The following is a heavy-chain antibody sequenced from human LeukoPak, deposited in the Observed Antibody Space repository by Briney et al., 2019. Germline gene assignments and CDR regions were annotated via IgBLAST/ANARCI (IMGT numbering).Heavy chain of an antibody. V-gene: IGHV3-23*01. D-gene: IGHD2-2*01. CDR1: GFTFSSYT. Sequence: GGSLRLSCAASGFTFSSYTMSWVRQAPGKGLEWVSGVSGSGGSTHYADSVKGRFTISRDNSKNTLYLQMNSLRAEDTAVYYCAASLPNIVVVPATKGPFGYWGQGTLVTVTS. J-gene: IGHJ4*02. CDR2: VSGSGGST. CDR3: AASLPNIVVVPATKGPFGY.